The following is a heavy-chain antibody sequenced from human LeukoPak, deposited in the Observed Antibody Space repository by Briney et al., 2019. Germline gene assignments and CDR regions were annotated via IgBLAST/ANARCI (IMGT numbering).Heavy chain of an antibody. Sequence: PGGSLRLSCAASGFTFTGYPMHWVRQPPGKGLEWVAFIRYDGSNEYYADSVKGRFTISRDNSKSTLFLQMNSLRTEDTAVYYCAKDFYSGSSPWGQGTLVTVSS. D-gene: IGHD1-26*01. V-gene: IGHV3-30*02. CDR1: GFTFTGYP. CDR2: IRYDGSNE. CDR3: AKDFYSGSSP. J-gene: IGHJ5*02.